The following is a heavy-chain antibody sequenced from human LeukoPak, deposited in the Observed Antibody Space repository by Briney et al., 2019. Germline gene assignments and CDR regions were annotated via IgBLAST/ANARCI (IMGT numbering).Heavy chain of an antibody. V-gene: IGHV4-59*01. CDR1: GGSISSYY. CDR2: IYYSGST. D-gene: IGHD5-24*01. Sequence: SETLSLTCTVSGGSISSYYWRWTRQPPGKGLEWIGYIYYSGSTNYNPSLKSRVTISVDTSKNQFSLKLSSVTAADTAVYYCARDWRDGYNPDWYFDLWGRGTLVTVSS. CDR3: ARDWRDGYNPDWYFDL. J-gene: IGHJ2*01.